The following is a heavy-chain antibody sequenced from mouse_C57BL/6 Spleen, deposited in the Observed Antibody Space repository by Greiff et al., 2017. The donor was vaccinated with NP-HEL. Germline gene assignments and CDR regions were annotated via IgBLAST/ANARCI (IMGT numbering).Heavy chain of an antibody. Sequence: QVLLQQSGAELVRPGASVKLSCKASGYTFTDYYINWVKQRPGQGLEWIARIYPGSGNTYYNEKFKGKATLTAEKSSSTAYMQLSSLTSEDSAVYFCAKLGGDWYFDVWGTGTTVTVSS. CDR3: AKLGGDWYFDV. J-gene: IGHJ1*03. CDR1: GYTFTDYY. D-gene: IGHD4-1*01. CDR2: IYPGSGNT. V-gene: IGHV1-76*01.